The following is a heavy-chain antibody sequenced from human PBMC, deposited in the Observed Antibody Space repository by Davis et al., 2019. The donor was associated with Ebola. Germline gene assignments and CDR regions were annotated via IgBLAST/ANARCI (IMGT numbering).Heavy chain of an antibody. D-gene: IGHD6-13*01. CDR1: GGSISSSSYY. J-gene: IGHJ4*02. V-gene: IGHV4-39*07. Sequence: PSETLSLTCTVSGGSISSSSYYWGWIRQPPGKGLEWIGSIYYSGSTYYNPSLKSRVTISVDTSKNQFSLKLSSVTAADTAVYYCARDQQLDPFDYWGQGTLVTVSS. CDR2: IYYSGST. CDR3: ARDQQLDPFDY.